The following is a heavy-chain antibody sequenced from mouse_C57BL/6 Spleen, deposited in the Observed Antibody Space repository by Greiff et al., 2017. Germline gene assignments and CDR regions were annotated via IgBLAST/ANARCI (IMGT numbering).Heavy chain of an antibody. Sequence: QVQLQQPGAELVMPGASVKLSCKASGYTFTSYWMHWVKQRPGQGLEWIGEIDPSDSYTNYNQKFKGKSTLTVDKSSSTAYMQLSSLTSEDSAVYYCARWDYGSSLFAYWGQGTLVTVSA. V-gene: IGHV1-69*01. J-gene: IGHJ3*01. CDR2: IDPSDSYT. D-gene: IGHD1-1*01. CDR1: GYTFTSYW. CDR3: ARWDYGSSLFAY.